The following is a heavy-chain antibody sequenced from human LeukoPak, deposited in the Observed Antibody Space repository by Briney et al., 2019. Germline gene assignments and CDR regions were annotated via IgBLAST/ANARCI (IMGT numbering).Heavy chain of an antibody. V-gene: IGHV4-61*02. D-gene: IGHD3-22*01. Sequence: SETLSPTCTVSGGSISSGSYYWSWIRQPAGKGLEWIGRIYTSGSTNYNPSLKSRVTISVDTSKNQFSLKLSSVTAADTAVYYCASGDSSGYYDYWGQGTLVTVSS. J-gene: IGHJ4*02. CDR2: IYTSGST. CDR1: GGSISSGSYY. CDR3: ASGDSSGYYDY.